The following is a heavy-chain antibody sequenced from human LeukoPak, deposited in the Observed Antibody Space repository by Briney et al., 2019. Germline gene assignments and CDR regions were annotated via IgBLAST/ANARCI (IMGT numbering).Heavy chain of an antibody. Sequence: GGSLRLSCAASGFTFSSYAMSWVRQAPGKGLEWVSAISGSGDSTYYADSVKGRLTISRDNSKNTLYLQMNSLRAEDTAVYYCAKRPNYYDSSGFLPYYFDYWGQGTLVTVSS. D-gene: IGHD3-22*01. CDR3: AKRPNYYDSSGFLPYYFDY. V-gene: IGHV3-23*01. J-gene: IGHJ4*02. CDR2: ISGSGDST. CDR1: GFTFSSYA.